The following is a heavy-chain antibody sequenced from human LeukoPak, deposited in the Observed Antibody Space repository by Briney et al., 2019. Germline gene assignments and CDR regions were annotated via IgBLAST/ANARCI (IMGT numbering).Heavy chain of an antibody. Sequence: SETLSLTCAVYGGSFSGYYWSWIRQPPGKGLEWIGEINHGGGTNYNPSLKSRVTISVDTSKNQFSLKLSSVTAADTAVCYCARGRLLVVDWGQGTLVTVSS. CDR1: GGSFSGYY. CDR2: INHGGGT. V-gene: IGHV4-34*01. D-gene: IGHD6-6*01. J-gene: IGHJ4*02. CDR3: ARGRLLVVD.